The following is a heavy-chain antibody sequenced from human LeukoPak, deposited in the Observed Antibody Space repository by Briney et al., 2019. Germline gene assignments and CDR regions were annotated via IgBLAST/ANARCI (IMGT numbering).Heavy chain of an antibody. Sequence: GGSLRLSCAASGFTFNTYAMHWVRQAPGKGLEWVAVMSFDGSYKHYADSVKGRFTISRDNSKSTLYVQMNSLRVEDTAVYDCARDLHCAGGECYYGLMYWGQGTLVVVSS. V-gene: IGHV3-30*03. J-gene: IGHJ4*02. D-gene: IGHD2-8*02. CDR3: ARDLHCAGGECYYGLMY. CDR2: MSFDGSYK. CDR1: GFTFNTYA.